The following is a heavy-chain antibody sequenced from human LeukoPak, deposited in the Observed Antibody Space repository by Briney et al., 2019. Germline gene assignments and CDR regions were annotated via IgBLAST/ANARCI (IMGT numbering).Heavy chain of an antibody. J-gene: IGHJ4*02. V-gene: IGHV3-48*03. D-gene: IGHD3-22*01. CDR2: LAGSDTTT. CDR1: GFDFSAYE. Sequence: TGGSLRLSCAASGFDFSAYEMNWVRQAPGKGLEWVSYLAGSDTTTYYADSVKGRFTISRDNANNSLYLQMNSLRAEDTGLYYCATLGYHLDSWGQGTLVTVSS. CDR3: ATLGYHLDS.